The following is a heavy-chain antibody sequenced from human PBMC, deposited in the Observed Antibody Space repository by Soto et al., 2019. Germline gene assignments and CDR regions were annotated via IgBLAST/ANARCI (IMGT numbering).Heavy chain of an antibody. Sequence: ASVKVSCKASGYTFSGYYIHWVRQAPGQGLEWMGWINPNSGATDSAQKFQGRVTMTWDTSITSAYMELSSLTAADTAVYYCARGTGFVDDYWGQGTLVTVSS. D-gene: IGHD3-10*01. J-gene: IGHJ4*02. CDR1: GYTFSGYY. CDR3: ARGTGFVDDY. CDR2: INPNSGAT. V-gene: IGHV1-2*02.